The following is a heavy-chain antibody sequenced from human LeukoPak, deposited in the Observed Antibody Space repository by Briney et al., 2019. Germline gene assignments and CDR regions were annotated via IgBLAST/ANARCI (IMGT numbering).Heavy chain of an antibody. CDR3: TRHLEGWAAAGTYKKAFDI. Sequence: GGSLRLSCAASGFTFSSYSMNWVRQAPGKGLEWVSSISSSSSYIYYADSVKGRFTISRDNAKNSLYLQMNSLKTEDTAVYYCTRHLEGWAAAGTYKKAFDIWGQGTMVTVSS. CDR1: GFTFSSYS. D-gene: IGHD6-13*01. V-gene: IGHV3-21*04. CDR2: ISSSSSYI. J-gene: IGHJ3*02.